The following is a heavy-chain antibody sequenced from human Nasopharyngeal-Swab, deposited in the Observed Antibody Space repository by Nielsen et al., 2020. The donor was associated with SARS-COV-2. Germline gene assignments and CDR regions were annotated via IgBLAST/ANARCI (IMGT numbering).Heavy chain of an antibody. V-gene: IGHV1-18*01. CDR2: SSQYDNYK. J-gene: IGHJ6*02. Sequence: WVRQTPGRGLEWLGWSSQYDNYKNYEQKFQGILTMTTDTSRNTDDMELRSLSSDDTGIYYCASHSGGRWYSAMDFWGQGTTVTVSS. CDR3: ASHSGGRWYSAMDF. D-gene: IGHD6-13*01.